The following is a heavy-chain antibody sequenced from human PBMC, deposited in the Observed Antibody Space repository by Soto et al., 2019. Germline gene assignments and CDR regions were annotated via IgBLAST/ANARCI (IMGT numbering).Heavy chain of an antibody. CDR3: ARAVVVPAKGYYYYGMDV. V-gene: IGHV1-69*13. Sequence: SVKVSCKASGGTFSGYAISWVRQAPGQGLEWMGGIIPIFGTANYAQKFQGRVTITADESTSTAYMELSSLRSEDTAVYYCARAVVVPAKGYYYYGMDVWGQGTTVTVSS. CDR2: IIPIFGTA. D-gene: IGHD2-2*01. CDR1: GGTFSGYA. J-gene: IGHJ6*02.